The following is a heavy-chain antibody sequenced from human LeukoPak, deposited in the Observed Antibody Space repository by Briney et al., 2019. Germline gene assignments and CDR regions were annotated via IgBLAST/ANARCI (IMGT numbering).Heavy chain of an antibody. Sequence: GGSLRLSCAASGFTFSSYAMSWVRQAPGKGLEWVSAISGSGGSTYYADSVKGRFTISRDNAKNSLYLQMNSLRAEDTAVYYCARVTGSGSYYNVGYFDYWGQGTLVTVSS. J-gene: IGHJ4*02. D-gene: IGHD3-10*01. CDR3: ARVTGSGSYYNVGYFDY. CDR2: ISGSGGST. V-gene: IGHV3-23*01. CDR1: GFTFSSYA.